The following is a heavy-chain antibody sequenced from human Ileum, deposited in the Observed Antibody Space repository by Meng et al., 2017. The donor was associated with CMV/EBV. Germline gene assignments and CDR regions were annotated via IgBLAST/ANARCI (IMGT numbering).Heavy chain of an antibody. J-gene: IGHJ4*02. V-gene: IGHV4-30-4*08. D-gene: IGHD6-13*01. CDR1: GASISSGDYY. CDR3: ARAKQAAENFDS. Sequence: QLQEPCPGLVKHSETLSHTCTDSGASISSGDYYWTWIRQPPGKGLEWIGYIYYTGATYYRPSHESRIVISSDTSKNHFSLTLTSVTAADTAVYFCARAKQAAENFDSWGQGTLVTVSS. CDR2: IYYTGAT.